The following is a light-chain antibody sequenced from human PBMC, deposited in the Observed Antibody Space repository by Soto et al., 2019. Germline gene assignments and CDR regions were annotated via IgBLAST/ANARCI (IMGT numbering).Light chain of an antibody. CDR1: RRVSSY. Sequence: ETVLTQSPATLSLSPGDRATLSGRASRRVSSYLAWYQQKAGQAPRLLIYGAFTRETGFQARFSGSGSGTEFTLTITSLQTEDFAVYYCQQYDNWPWTFGQGTKVDIK. J-gene: IGKJ1*01. CDR2: GAF. V-gene: IGKV3-15*01. CDR3: QQYDNWPWT.